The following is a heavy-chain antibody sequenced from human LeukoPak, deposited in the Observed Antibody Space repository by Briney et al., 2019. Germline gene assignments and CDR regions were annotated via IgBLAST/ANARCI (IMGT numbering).Heavy chain of an antibody. V-gene: IGHV1-2*02. CDR2: INPNSGGT. J-gene: IGHJ4*02. CDR1: GYTFTGYY. CDR3: ARGPRTNSGSYYALGY. D-gene: IGHD1-26*01. Sequence: ASVKVSCKASGYTFTGYYMHWVRQAPGHGREWMGWINPNSGGTNYAQKFQGRVTMPRDTSISTAYMELSRLRSDDTAVYYCARGPRTNSGSYYALGYWGQGTLVTVSS.